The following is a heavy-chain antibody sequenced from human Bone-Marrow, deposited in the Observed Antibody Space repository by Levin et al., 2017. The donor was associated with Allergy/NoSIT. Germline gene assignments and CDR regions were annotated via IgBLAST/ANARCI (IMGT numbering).Heavy chain of an antibody. CDR1: GGSINSASYY. V-gene: IGHV4-31*03. CDR3: AREGIVVVPAAMWGGEPLSDFYYYFYMDV. CDR2: IYYSGST. D-gene: IGHD2-2*01. J-gene: IGHJ6*03. Sequence: PSETLSLTCTVSGGSINSASYYWTWIRQHPGKGLEWIGNIYYSGSTYYNPSLQSRLTISVDTSKNQFSLNLSSVTAADTAVYYCAREGIVVVPAAMWGGEPLSDFYYYFYMDVWGKGTTVTVSS.